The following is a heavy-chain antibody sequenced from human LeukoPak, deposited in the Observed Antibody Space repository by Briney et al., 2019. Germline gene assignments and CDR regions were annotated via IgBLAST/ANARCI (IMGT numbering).Heavy chain of an antibody. V-gene: IGHV4-59*01. J-gene: IGHJ6*03. D-gene: IGHD5-24*01. Sequence: SETLSLTCTVSGGFIISYYWSWIRQPPGKGLEWIGYIYYSGSTNYNPSLKSRVTISVDTSKNQFSLKLSSVTAADTAVYYCARGGGMGHYYYYMDVWGKGTTVTISS. CDR1: GGFIISYY. CDR2: IYYSGST. CDR3: ARGGGMGHYYYYMDV.